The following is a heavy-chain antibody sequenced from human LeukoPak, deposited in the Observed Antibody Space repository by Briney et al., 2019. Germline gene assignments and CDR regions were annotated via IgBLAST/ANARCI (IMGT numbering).Heavy chain of an antibody. V-gene: IGHV3-23*01. CDR1: GFTFSSYA. CDR3: TRESYWGSSGKGFDC. Sequence: GALSLSWASPGFTFSSYAMSWVRQPPWKGLEWVSAIRGSGGSTYYADSEKGRFTISRDNAKKSMYLQMNSQRDEDTAVYYCTRESYWGSSGKGFDCWGQGTLGTVSS. J-gene: IGHJ4*02. D-gene: IGHD7-27*01. CDR2: IRGSGGST.